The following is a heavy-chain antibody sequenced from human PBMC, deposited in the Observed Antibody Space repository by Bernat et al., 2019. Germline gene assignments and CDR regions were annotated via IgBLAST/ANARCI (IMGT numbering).Heavy chain of an antibody. CDR1: GFTFRNHG. Sequence: QVQLVESGGGGVQPGESLRLFCAASGFTFRNHGMHWVRQAPGKGLEWVAVIWHDGSNQYYADSVMGRFTISRDNSKNTLYLQMNNLRDNDTAIYYCAIDISARLLDYWGQGVLVTFSS. D-gene: IGHD6-6*01. J-gene: IGHJ4*02. CDR2: IWHDGSNQ. V-gene: IGHV3-33*03. CDR3: AIDISARLLDY.